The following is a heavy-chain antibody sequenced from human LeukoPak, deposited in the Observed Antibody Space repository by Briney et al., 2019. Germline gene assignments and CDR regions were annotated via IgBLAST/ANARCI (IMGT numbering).Heavy chain of an antibody. D-gene: IGHD3-22*01. CDR1: GFTFSDYN. J-gene: IGHJ5*02. CDR2: ISRSGSTK. Sequence: GGSLRLSCAASGFTFSDYNMRWIRQAPGKGLEWVSSISRSGSTKYYADSVKGRFTISRDNAKNSLLLQMNSLRAEDTAVYYCARVNTGYYYGPPGWFDPWGQGTLVTVSS. V-gene: IGHV3-11*01. CDR3: ARVNTGYYYGPPGWFDP.